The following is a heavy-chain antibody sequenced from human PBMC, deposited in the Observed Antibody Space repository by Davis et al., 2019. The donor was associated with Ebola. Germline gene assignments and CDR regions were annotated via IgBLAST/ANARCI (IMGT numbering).Heavy chain of an antibody. Sequence: GESLKISCAASGFSFRSYTMNWVRQAPGKGLEWVSCISSSNSYIKYADSVKGRFTISRDNSKNSLYLQMNSLKTEDTGVYYCIRVQDTSVSFLLFNWGQGTLVTVSS. CDR3: IRVQDTSVSFLLFN. J-gene: IGHJ4*02. D-gene: IGHD5/OR15-5a*01. CDR2: ISSSNSYI. V-gene: IGHV3-21*03. CDR1: GFSFRSYT.